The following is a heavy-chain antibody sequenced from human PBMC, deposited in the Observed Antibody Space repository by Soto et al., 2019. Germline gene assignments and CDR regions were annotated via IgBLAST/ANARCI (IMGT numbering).Heavy chain of an antibody. CDR2: ISGSGGTT. Sequence: PGGSLRLSCAASGFTFSSYAMNWVRQAPGKGLEWVSAISGSGGTTYHADSVKGRFTISRDNSKSMLYLQMSNLIAEYTAVYYCAKVRTTATTHDASDIWGQGTMVTVSS. CDR1: GFTFSSYA. V-gene: IGHV3-23*01. D-gene: IGHD4-17*01. J-gene: IGHJ3*02. CDR3: AKVRTTATTHDASDI.